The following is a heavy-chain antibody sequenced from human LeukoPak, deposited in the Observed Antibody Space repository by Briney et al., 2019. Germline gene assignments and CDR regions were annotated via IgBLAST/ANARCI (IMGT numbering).Heavy chain of an antibody. Sequence: ASVKVSCKASGYTFTSYGIIWLRQAAGQGLDWMGWISAYNGNTNYAQKLQGRVTMTTDKSTSTPYMELRSLSADDTAVYYCARVLGSGSYYFDYWGQGTLVTVSS. CDR3: ARVLGSGSYYFDY. CDR2: ISAYNGNT. J-gene: IGHJ4*02. CDR1: GYTFTSYG. D-gene: IGHD3-10*01. V-gene: IGHV1-18*01.